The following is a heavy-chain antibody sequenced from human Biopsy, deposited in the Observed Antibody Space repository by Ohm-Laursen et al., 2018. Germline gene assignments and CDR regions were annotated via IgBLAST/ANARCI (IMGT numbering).Heavy chain of an antibody. CDR2: MYYSGNT. J-gene: IGHJ6*02. CDR3: ALETTYCSGNRCYPDGMDV. D-gene: IGHD2-15*01. CDR1: GGSISNLY. Sequence: GTLSLTWNVSGGSISNLYWSWIRQPPGKGLEWIGYMYYSGNTNYNPSLKSQVTISVDTSKSQLSLNLRSVTAADTAVYYCALETTYCSGNRCYPDGMDVWGQGTTVTVSS. V-gene: IGHV4-59*08.